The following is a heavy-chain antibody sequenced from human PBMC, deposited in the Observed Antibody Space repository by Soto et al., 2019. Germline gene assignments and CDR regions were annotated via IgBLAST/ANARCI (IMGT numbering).Heavy chain of an antibody. D-gene: IGHD6-6*01. CDR2: NIPIFGTA. V-gene: IGHV1-69*01. CDR3: ACSRREARPDDCDY. Sequence: QVQLVQSGAEVKKPGSSVKFSCKASGGTFSSYAISWVRQAPGQGLEWLGGNIPIFGTANYAQKFQGRVTITVDASTSTACMELSRLRSEDTVVYYGACSRREARPDDCDYWGQGSLVTVSS. J-gene: IGHJ4*02. CDR1: GGTFSSYA.